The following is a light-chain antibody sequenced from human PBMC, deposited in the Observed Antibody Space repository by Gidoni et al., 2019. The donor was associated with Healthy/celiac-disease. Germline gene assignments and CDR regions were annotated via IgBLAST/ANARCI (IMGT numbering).Light chain of an antibody. CDR3: QQCYSYPRT. J-gene: IGKJ1*01. CDR1: QSISSY. CDR2: AAS. Sequence: AIPMTLSPSSFSASTGDRVTITCRASQSISSYLAWYQQKPGKAPKLLIYAASTLQSGVPSRFSGSGSGTDFTLTISCLQSEDFATYYCQQCYSYPRTFGQGTKVEIK. V-gene: IGKV1-8*01.